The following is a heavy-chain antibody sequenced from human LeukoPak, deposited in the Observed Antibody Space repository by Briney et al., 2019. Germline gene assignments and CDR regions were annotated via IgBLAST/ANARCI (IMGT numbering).Heavy chain of an antibody. J-gene: IGHJ4*02. CDR2: IYYSGST. CDR1: GASISNYY. Sequence: SETLSLTCNVSGASISNYYWSWIRQTPGKGLEWIGYIYYSGSTDYNPSLKSRITMSVDTSKNQFSLKLSSVTAADTAVYYCARAPTKYSSSWYFDYWGQGTLVTVSS. D-gene: IGHD6-13*01. V-gene: IGHV4-59*01. CDR3: ARAPTKYSSSWYFDY.